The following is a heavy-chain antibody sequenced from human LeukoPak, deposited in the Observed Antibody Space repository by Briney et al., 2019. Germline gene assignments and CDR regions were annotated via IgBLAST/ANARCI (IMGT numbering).Heavy chain of an antibody. D-gene: IGHD5-18*01. CDR2: ISSSSSYI. Sequence: PGGSLRLSCAASGFTFSSYSMNWVRQAPGKGLEWVSSISSSSSYIYYADSVKGRFTISRDNAKNSLHLQMNSLRAEDTAVYYCATSGYYYGLVDSWGQGTLVTVSS. J-gene: IGHJ4*02. CDR3: ATSGYYYGLVDS. V-gene: IGHV3-21*01. CDR1: GFTFSSYS.